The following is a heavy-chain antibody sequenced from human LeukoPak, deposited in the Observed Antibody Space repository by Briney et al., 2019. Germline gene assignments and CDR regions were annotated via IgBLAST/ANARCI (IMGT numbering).Heavy chain of an antibody. V-gene: IGHV4-59*01. CDR2: IYYSGST. Sequence: PSETLSLTCTVSGGSISSYYWSWIRQPPGKGPEWIGYIYYSGSTNYNPSLKSRVTISVDTSKNQFSLKLSSVTAADTAVYYCATTVRYDAFDIWGQGTMVTVSS. CDR3: ATTVRYDAFDI. J-gene: IGHJ3*02. CDR1: GGSISSYY. D-gene: IGHD4-17*01.